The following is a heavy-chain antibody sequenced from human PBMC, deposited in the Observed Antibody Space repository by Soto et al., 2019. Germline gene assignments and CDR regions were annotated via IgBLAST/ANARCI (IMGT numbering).Heavy chain of an antibody. CDR2: IYFTGIT. V-gene: IGHV4-4*08. CDR1: GGSITASY. D-gene: IGHD3-16*01. CDR3: VRGSGDGGSMVDS. Sequence: SETLSLTCSVSGGSITASYWSWIRQSPGKGLEWIGYIYFTGITTYSPSLESRVTISLDTPKNQFSLRLRSVTAADTAVYYCVRGSGDGGSMVDSWGRGTLVTVSS. J-gene: IGHJ4*02.